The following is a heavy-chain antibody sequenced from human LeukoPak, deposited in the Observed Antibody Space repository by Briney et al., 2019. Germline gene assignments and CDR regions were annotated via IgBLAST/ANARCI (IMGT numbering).Heavy chain of an antibody. CDR3: ARDEDYRSFDY. V-gene: IGHV1-69*05. J-gene: IGHJ4*02. CDR2: IIPIFGTA. Sequence: EASVKVSCKASGGTFSSCAISWVRQAPGQGLEWTGRIIPIFGTANYAQKFQGRVTITTDESTSTAYMELSSLRSEDTAVYYCARDEDYRSFDYWGQGTLVTVSS. CDR1: GGTFSSCA. D-gene: IGHD4-11*01.